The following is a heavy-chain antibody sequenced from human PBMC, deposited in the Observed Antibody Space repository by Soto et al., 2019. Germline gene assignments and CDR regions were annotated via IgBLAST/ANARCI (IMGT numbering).Heavy chain of an antibody. D-gene: IGHD2-15*01. CDR1: GFTVSSTD. Sequence: GGTLSLTCTASGFTVSSTDLTWIRHAPGKGLEWVAIPYTGTDTVYADSVKGRFTISRDSSKNTFYLQMNSLRAEDTAMYFCARSRYTGAYSGSFLDYWGQGSLVTVSS. CDR2: PYTGTDT. CDR3: ARSRYTGAYSGSFLDY. J-gene: IGHJ4*02. V-gene: IGHV3-53*01.